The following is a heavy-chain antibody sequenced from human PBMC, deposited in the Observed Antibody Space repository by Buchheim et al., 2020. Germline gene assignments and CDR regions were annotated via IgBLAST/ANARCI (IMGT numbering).Heavy chain of an antibody. CDR1: GASITSGSYY. Sequence: QVQLQESGPGLVKSSETLSLTCTVSGASITSGSYYWTWIRQPAGKGLEWIGRIYTNGNTNYNPSLNSRATISVDTSKNQLSLKLASVTAADTAVFYCARGVHQLGRFDPWGQG. D-gene: IGHD6-13*01. CDR3: ARGVHQLGRFDP. CDR2: IYTNGNT. V-gene: IGHV4-61*02. J-gene: IGHJ5*02.